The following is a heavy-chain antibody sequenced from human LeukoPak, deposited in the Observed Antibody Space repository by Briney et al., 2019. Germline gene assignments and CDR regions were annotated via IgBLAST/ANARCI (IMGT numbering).Heavy chain of an antibody. CDR2: IIPILGIA. CDR3: ARMLVVRGIGVGEGLDY. D-gene: IGHD3-10*01. J-gene: IGHJ4*02. Sequence: SVKVSCKASGGTFSSYTISWVRQAPGQGLELMGRIIPILGIANYAQKFQGRFTITADKSRSTDYMELSSVRSEDTAVYYCARMLVVRGIGVGEGLDYWGQGTLVTVSS. V-gene: IGHV1-69*02. CDR1: GGTFSSYT.